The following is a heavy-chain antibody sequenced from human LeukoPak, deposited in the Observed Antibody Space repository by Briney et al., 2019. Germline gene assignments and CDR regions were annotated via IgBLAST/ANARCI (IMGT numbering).Heavy chain of an antibody. V-gene: IGHV3-15*01. CDR2: IKSKTDGGTT. J-gene: IGHJ4*02. D-gene: IGHD3-10*01. CDR3: TTGPLWFGELLHY. CDR1: GFTFSSAW. Sequence: GGSLRLSCAASGFTFSSAWMSWVRQAPGKGLEWVGRIKSKTDGGTTDYAAPVKGRFTISRDDSKNTLYLQMNSLKTEDTAVYYCTTGPLWFGELLHYWGQGTLVTVSS.